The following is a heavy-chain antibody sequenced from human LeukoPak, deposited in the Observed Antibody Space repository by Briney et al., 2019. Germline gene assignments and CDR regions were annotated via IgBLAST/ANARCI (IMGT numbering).Heavy chain of an antibody. Sequence: ASVKVSCKASGYTFTGYYMHWVRQAPGQGLEWMGWINPNSGGTNYAQKFQGWVTMTRDTSISTAYMELSRLRSDDTAVYYCATGYSSSWYVNYYYYGMDVWGQGTTVTVSS. CDR2: INPNSGGT. CDR1: GYTFTGYY. CDR3: ATGYSSSWYVNYYYYGMDV. J-gene: IGHJ6*02. V-gene: IGHV1-2*04. D-gene: IGHD6-13*01.